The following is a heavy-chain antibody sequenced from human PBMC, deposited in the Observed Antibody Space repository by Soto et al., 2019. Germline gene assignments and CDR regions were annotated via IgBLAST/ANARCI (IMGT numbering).Heavy chain of an antibody. D-gene: IGHD6-13*01. CDR2: INAGNGNT. V-gene: IGHV1-3*01. CDR1: GYTFTSYA. CDR3: ARDGQQLGQTFDYYYYMEV. Sequence: ASVKVSCKASGYTFTSYAMHWVRQAPGQRLEWMGWINAGNGNTKYSQKFQGRVTITRDTSASTAYMELSSLRSEDTAVYYCARDGQQLGQTFDYYYYMEVWGKGTTVTVSS. J-gene: IGHJ6*03.